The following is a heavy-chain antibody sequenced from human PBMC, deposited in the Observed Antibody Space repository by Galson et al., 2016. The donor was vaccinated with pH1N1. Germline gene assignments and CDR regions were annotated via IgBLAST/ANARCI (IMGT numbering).Heavy chain of an antibody. CDR3: VGAVGAAGGY. Sequence: SLRLPCAASGFTFTCYWMHWVRQAPGKGLEWVTHINQDGREKYYVDSVKGRFTISRDNAKNSLSLQMNRLRAEDTALYYCVGAVGAAGGYWGQGTLVTVSS. J-gene: IGHJ4*02. D-gene: IGHD6-25*01. V-gene: IGHV3-7*01. CDR2: INQDGREK. CDR1: GFTFTCYW.